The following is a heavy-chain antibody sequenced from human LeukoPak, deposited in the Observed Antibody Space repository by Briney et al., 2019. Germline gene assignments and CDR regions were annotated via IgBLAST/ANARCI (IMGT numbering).Heavy chain of an antibody. CDR3: ARESIYYYYDKGGMVGGMDV. CDR1: GYSFTGYY. D-gene: IGHD3-22*01. Sequence: ASVKVSCKASGYSFTGYYMHWVRQAPGQGLEWMGWIKPNSGGTNYAQKFQGRVTMTRDTSISTAYMELSRLRSDDTAVYYCARESIYYYYDKGGMVGGMDVWGQGTTVTVSS. V-gene: IGHV1-2*02. CDR2: IKPNSGGT. J-gene: IGHJ6*02.